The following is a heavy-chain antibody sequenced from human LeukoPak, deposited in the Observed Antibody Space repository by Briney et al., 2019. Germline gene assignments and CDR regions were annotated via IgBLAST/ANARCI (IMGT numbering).Heavy chain of an antibody. J-gene: IGHJ4*02. CDR2: IYNNGIT. CDR3: ARYSVHQLLSTPSPLPYLDY. D-gene: IGHD2-2*01. Sequence: SSETLSLTCTVSGVSISSSSYYWGWSRRPPGKGLEWIGNIYNNGITYSNPSLQSRVTISVDTSKNQFSLKLSSVTAADTAVYYCARYSVHQLLSTPSPLPYLDYWGQGTLVTVSS. V-gene: IGHV4-39*01. CDR1: GVSISSSSYY.